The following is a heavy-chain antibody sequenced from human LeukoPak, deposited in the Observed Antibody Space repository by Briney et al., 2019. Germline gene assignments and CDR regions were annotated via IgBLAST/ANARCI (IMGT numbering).Heavy chain of an antibody. Sequence: GGSLRLSCAASGFTFSTYPMHWVRQAPGKGLEWVAVMSFDGDSEYYSDSVRGRFTVSRDNAKSTLYLQMNSLRAEDTAVYYCARDIVATIPFDIWGQGTMVTVSS. V-gene: IGHV3-30-3*01. D-gene: IGHD5-12*01. CDR2: MSFDGDSE. CDR3: ARDIVATIPFDI. J-gene: IGHJ3*02. CDR1: GFTFSTYP.